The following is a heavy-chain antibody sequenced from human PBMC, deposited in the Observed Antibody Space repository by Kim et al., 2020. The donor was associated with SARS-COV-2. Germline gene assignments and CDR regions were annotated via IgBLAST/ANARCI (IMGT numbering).Heavy chain of an antibody. Sequence: GGSLRLSCAASGFTFSSYAMHWVRQAPGKGLEWVAVISYDGSNKYYADSVKGRFTISRDNSKNTLYLQMNSLRAEDTAVYYCARGDCSGGSCHFYYWGQGTLGTASS. V-gene: IGHV3-30-3*01. CDR1: GFTFSSYA. J-gene: IGHJ4*02. CDR2: ISYDGSNK. CDR3: ARGDCSGGSCHFYY. D-gene: IGHD2-15*01.